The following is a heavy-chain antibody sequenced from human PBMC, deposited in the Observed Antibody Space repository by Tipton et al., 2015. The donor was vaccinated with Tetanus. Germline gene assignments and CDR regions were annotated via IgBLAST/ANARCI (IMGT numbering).Heavy chain of an antibody. CDR1: GGSFSGYY. CDR2: INHSGST. D-gene: IGHD6-6*01. Sequence: TLSLTCAVYGGSFSGYYWSWIRQPPGKGLEWIGEINHSGSTNYNPSLKSRVTISVDTPKNRFSLKLSSVTAADTAVYYCARSSGGYWGQGTLVTVSS. V-gene: IGHV4-34*01. J-gene: IGHJ4*02. CDR3: ARSSGGY.